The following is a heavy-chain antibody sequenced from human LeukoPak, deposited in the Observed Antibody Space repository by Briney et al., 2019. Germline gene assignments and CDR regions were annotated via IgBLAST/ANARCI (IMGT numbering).Heavy chain of an antibody. D-gene: IGHD2-15*01. J-gene: IGHJ5*02. CDR2: IYYSGST. CDR3: AGDRAWEVAWASSGFDP. CDR1: GGSISSGGYY. Sequence: PSQTLSLTCTVSGGSISSGGYYWSWIRQHPGKGLEWIGYIYYSGSTYYNPSLKSRVTISVDTSKNQFSLKLSSVTAADTAVYYCAGDRAWEVAWASSGFDPWGQGTLVTVSS. V-gene: IGHV4-31*03.